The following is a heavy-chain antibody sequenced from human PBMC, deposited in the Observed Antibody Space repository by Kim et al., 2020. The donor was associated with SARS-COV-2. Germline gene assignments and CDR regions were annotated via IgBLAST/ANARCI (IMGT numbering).Heavy chain of an antibody. D-gene: IGHD3-10*01. CDR3: ARYYATGTKRVLWYFDL. CDR2: IKHDGSET. V-gene: IGHV3-7*01. J-gene: IGHJ2*01. CDR1: GFTFSMYW. Sequence: GGSLRLSCAASGFTFSMYWMNWVRQAPGKGLEWVANIKHDGSETYYIDSVKGRFTISRDNAKNSLYLQMNSLRAEDTAVYYCARYYATGTKRVLWYFDLWGRGTLVTVSS.